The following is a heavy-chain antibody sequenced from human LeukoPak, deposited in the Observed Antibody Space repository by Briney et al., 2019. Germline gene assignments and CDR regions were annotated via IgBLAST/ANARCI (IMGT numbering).Heavy chain of an antibody. Sequence: PSETLSLTCTVSGGSISSGDYYWSWIRQPPGKGLEWIGYISSIGSTNYNPSLKSRVTISVDTSKNQFSLKLTSGTAADTAVYFCARDPTTVTKGLDIWGQGTMVTVSS. J-gene: IGHJ3*02. CDR3: ARDPTTVTKGLDI. V-gene: IGHV4-61*08. CDR1: GGSISSGDYY. D-gene: IGHD4-17*01. CDR2: ISSIGST.